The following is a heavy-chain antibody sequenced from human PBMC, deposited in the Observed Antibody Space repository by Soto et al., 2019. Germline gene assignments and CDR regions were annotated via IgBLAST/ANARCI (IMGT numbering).Heavy chain of an antibody. D-gene: IGHD2-2*02. V-gene: IGHV1-24*01. CDR1: GYTLTELS. Sequence: ASVKVSCKVSGYTLTELSMHWVRQAPGKGLEWMGGFDPEDGETIYAQKFQGRVTMTEDTSTDTAYMELSSLRSEDTAVYYCATWLPLNCSSTSCYNYYYMDVWGKGTTVTVSS. CDR3: ATWLPLNCSSTSCYNYYYMDV. CDR2: FDPEDGET. J-gene: IGHJ6*03.